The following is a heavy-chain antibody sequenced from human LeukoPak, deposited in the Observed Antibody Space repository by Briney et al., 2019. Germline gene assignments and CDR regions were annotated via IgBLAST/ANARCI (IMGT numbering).Heavy chain of an antibody. CDR2: FFHSGST. V-gene: IGHV4-38-2*01. J-gene: IGHJ4*02. CDR3: ARRSGSGWNYFDS. Sequence: PSETLSLTCAVSGHSISSDSLWGWIRQPPGKGLEWIGTFFHSGSTFYNPSVKSRVTISLDTSKNQFSLRLSSVTAADTAVYYCARRSGSGWNYFDSWGQGTLVTVSS. D-gene: IGHD6-19*01. CDR1: GHSISSDSL.